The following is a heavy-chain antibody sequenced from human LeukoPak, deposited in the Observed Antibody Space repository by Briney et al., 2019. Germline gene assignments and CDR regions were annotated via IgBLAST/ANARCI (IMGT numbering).Heavy chain of an antibody. D-gene: IGHD6-19*01. CDR2: ISSSGST. Sequence: SETLSLTCTVSGDSISSGDYYWSWIRQPAGKGLEWIGRISSSGSTNYNPSLKSRVTISVDTSKNQFSLKLSSVTAADTAVYYCASGTYSSGDFDYWGQGTLVTVSS. J-gene: IGHJ4*02. CDR3: ASGTYSSGDFDY. CDR1: GDSISSGDYY. V-gene: IGHV4-61*02.